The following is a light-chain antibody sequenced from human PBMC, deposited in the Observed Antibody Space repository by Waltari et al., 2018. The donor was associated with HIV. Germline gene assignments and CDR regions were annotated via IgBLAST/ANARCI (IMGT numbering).Light chain of an antibody. CDR1: SSDVGGYNY. CDR2: EVS. CDR3: SSYTSSSTLYVV. V-gene: IGLV2-14*01. Sequence: QSALTQPASVSGSPGQPITIPCTGTSSDVGGYNYVSWYQQHPGKAPKLMIYEVSNRPSGVSNRFSGSKSGNTASLTISGLQAEDEADYYCSSYTSSSTLYVVFGGGTKLTVL. J-gene: IGLJ2*01.